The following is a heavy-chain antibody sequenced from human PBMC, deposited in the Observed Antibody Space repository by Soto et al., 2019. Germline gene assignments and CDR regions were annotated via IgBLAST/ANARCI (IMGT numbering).Heavy chain of an antibody. V-gene: IGHV4-39*01. CDR1: GASVTSSHY. Sequence: QLQLQESGPGLVKSSETLSLTCSVSGASVTSSHYWGWIRQPPGKGLEWIGSVSYSGGPYYSPSFKSRITIFVDTSNNQFSLRVRSVTATDTGVYFCARHYNTGAFFDYWGQGKVVTVSS. J-gene: IGHJ4*02. CDR2: VSYSGGP. CDR3: ARHYNTGAFFDY. D-gene: IGHD1-20*01.